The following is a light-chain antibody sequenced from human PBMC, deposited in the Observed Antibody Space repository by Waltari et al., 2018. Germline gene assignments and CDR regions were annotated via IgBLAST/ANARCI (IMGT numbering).Light chain of an antibody. V-gene: IGLV3-21*02. CDR3: QVRGGADDFWV. CDR2: DDS. Sequence: SYVLTQPPSVSVAPGPMPSVTCTGSIIRSKSVPRYQQRPGQAPVLVGSDDSDRPSGIPDRFSGSKSGHTATLSISGVEAGDEADFYCQVRGGADDFWVFGGGTRLTVL. J-gene: IGLJ3*02. CDR1: IIRSKS.